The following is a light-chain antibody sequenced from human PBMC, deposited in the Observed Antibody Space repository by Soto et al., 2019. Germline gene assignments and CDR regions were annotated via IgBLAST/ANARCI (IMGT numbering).Light chain of an antibody. CDR3: QSYDSSLSGLV. CDR2: GNS. Sequence: QLVLTQPPSVSGAPGQRVTISCTGSSSNIGAGYDVHWYQQLPGTAPKLLIYGNSNRPSGVPDRVSGSKSGTSASLAITGLQAEDEADYYCQSYDSSLSGLVFGGGTKLTVL. CDR1: SSNIGAGYD. J-gene: IGLJ2*01. V-gene: IGLV1-40*01.